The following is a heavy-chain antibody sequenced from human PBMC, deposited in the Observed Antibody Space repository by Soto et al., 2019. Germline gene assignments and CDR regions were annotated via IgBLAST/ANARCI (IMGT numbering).Heavy chain of an antibody. CDR3: ARVGYSSSWSVSSSGMDV. D-gene: IGHD6-13*01. Sequence: ASVKVSCKASGYTFTSYGISWVRQAPGQGLEWMGWISAYNGNTNYAQKLQGRVTMTTDTSTSTAYMELRSLRSDDTAVYYCARVGYSSSWSVSSSGMDVWGQGTTGTVSS. CDR1: GYTFTSYG. CDR2: ISAYNGNT. V-gene: IGHV1-18*04. J-gene: IGHJ6*02.